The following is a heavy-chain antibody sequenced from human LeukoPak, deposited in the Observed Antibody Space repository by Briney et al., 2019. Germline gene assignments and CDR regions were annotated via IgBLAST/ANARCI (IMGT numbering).Heavy chain of an antibody. CDR1: GFTFSSYA. CDR2: ISGSGGST. Sequence: GGSLRLSCAAFGFTFSSYAMSWVRQAPGKGLEWVSAISGSGGSTYYADSVKGRFTISRDNSKNTLYLQMNSLRAEDTAVYYCAISYGDNDAFDIWGQGTMVTVSS. CDR3: AISYGDNDAFDI. D-gene: IGHD4-17*01. V-gene: IGHV3-23*01. J-gene: IGHJ3*02.